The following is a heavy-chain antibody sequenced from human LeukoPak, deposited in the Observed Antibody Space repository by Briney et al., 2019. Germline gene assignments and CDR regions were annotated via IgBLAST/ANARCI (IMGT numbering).Heavy chain of an antibody. Sequence: GASVKVSCKASGYTFTSYDINWVRQATGQGLEWMGWINPNSGNTGYAQKFQGRVTMTRNTSISTAYMELSSLRSEDTAVYYCARGGVLWFGELGFAFDIWGQGTMVTVSS. V-gene: IGHV1-8*01. CDR2: INPNSGNT. CDR3: ARGGVLWFGELGFAFDI. CDR1: GYTFTSYD. J-gene: IGHJ3*02. D-gene: IGHD3-10*01.